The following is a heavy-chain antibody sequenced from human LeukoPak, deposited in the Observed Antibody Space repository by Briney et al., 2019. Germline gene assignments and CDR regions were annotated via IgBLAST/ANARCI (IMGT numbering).Heavy chain of an antibody. CDR3: ARDIVATISPGGFDY. CDR2: IHTSGDT. V-gene: IGHV3-66*03. CDR1: GLTGSHNY. D-gene: IGHD5-12*01. J-gene: IGHJ4*02. Sequence: GGSLRLSCAASGLTGSHNYVSWVRQAPGKGLEWVSAIHTSGDTCYADSVKGRFTISRDNSKNTLYLQMNSLRAEDTAVYYCARDIVATISPGGFDYWGQGTLVTVSS.